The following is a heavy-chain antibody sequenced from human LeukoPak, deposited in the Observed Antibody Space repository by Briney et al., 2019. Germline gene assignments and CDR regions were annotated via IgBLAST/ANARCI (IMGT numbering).Heavy chain of an antibody. CDR2: ISSSSSTI. Sequence: GGSLRLSCAASGFTFSSYSMHWVRQAPGKGLERVSYISSSSSTIYYAASVKGRFTISRDNAKNSLYLQMNSLRDEDTAVYYCARDPTVTKGFFDYWGQGTLVTVSS. D-gene: IGHD4-17*01. J-gene: IGHJ4*02. CDR3: ARDPTVTKGFFDY. V-gene: IGHV3-48*02. CDR1: GFTFSSYS.